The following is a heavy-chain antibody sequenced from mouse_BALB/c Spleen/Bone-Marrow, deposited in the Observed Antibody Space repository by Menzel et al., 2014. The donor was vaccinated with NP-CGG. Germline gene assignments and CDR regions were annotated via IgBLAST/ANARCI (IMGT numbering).Heavy chain of an antibody. Sequence: VQLQQSGAELVMPGASVKLSCKASGYTFTSYYMFWVKQRPGQGLEWIGGVNPSNGGTNFNERFKSKATLIVDISSSTAYMQLSSLTSEDSAVYYCTRSYYGKEGAWFAYGGQGTLVTVSA. CDR1: GYTFTSYY. V-gene: IGHV1S81*02. CDR3: TRSYYGKEGAWFAY. J-gene: IGHJ3*01. CDR2: VNPSNGGT. D-gene: IGHD1-2*01.